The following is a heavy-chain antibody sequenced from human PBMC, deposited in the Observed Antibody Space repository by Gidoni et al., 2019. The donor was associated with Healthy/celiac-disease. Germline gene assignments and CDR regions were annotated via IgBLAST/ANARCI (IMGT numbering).Heavy chain of an antibody. Sequence: QVQLVQSGAEVKKPGASVKVSCTASGSTFTGYYMHWVRQAPGQGREWMGWINPNSGGTNYAQKFQGWVTMTRDTSISTAYMELSRLRSDDTAVYYCARGFSPAAPQYYFDYWGQGTLVTVSS. CDR3: ARGFSPAAPQYYFDY. CDR1: GSTFTGYY. CDR2: INPNSGGT. J-gene: IGHJ4*02. V-gene: IGHV1-2*04. D-gene: IGHD6-6*01.